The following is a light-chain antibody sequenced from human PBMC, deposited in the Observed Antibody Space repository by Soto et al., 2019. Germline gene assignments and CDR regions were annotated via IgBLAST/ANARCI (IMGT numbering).Light chain of an antibody. Sequence: QPVLTQSSSASASLGSSVKRTCTLSSGHSSYIIAWHQQQPGKAPRYLMKLEGSGSYNKGSGVPDRFSGSSSGADRYLTISNLPFEDEADYYCETWDGNTRVFGGGTKLTVL. J-gene: IGLJ3*02. CDR3: ETWDGNTRV. V-gene: IGLV4-60*02. CDR2: LEGSGSY. CDR1: SGHSSYI.